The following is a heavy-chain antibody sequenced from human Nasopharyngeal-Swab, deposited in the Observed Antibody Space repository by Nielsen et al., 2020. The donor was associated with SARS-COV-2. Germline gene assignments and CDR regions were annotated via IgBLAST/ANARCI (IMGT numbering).Heavy chain of an antibody. Sequence: SETLSLTCTVSGGSISSSSYYWGWIRQPPGKGLEWIGSIYYSGSTYYNPSLKSRVTISVDTSKNQFSLKVSSVTAADTAVYYCARDRYYGSGSYPYGMDVWGQGTTVTVSS. CDR3: ARDRYYGSGSYPYGMDV. D-gene: IGHD3-10*01. J-gene: IGHJ6*02. CDR1: GGSISSSSYY. CDR2: IYYSGST. V-gene: IGHV4-39*02.